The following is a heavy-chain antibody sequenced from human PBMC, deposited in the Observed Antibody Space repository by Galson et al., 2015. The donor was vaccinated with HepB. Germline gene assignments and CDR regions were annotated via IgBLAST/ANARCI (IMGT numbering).Heavy chain of an antibody. D-gene: IGHD3-9*01. Sequence: SVKVSCKASGGTFSSYTISWVRQAPGQGLEWMGRIIPILGIANYAQKFQGRVTITADKSTSTAYMELSSLRSEDTAVHYCARDEIILTGYPASPYYYYYGMDVWGQGTTVTVSS. CDR3: ARDEIILTGYPASPYYYYYGMDV. CDR2: IIPILGIA. CDR1: GGTFSSYT. V-gene: IGHV1-69*04. J-gene: IGHJ6*02.